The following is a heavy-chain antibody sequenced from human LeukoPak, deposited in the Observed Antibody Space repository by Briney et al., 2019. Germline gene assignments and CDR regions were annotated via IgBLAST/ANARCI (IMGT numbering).Heavy chain of an antibody. D-gene: IGHD4-11*01. V-gene: IGHV3-74*01. CDR2: ISSDGSST. CDR3: ARDKVSNYVFDY. Sequence: GGSLRLSRAASGFTFSSYWMHWVRQAPGKGLVWVSHISSDGSSTSYADSVKGRFTISRDNAKNTLYLQMNRLRAEDTAVYYCARDKVSNYVFDYWGQGTLVTVSS. J-gene: IGHJ4*02. CDR1: GFTFSSYW.